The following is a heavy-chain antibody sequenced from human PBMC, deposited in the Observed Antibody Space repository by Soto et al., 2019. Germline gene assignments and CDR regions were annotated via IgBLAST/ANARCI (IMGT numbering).Heavy chain of an antibody. J-gene: IGHJ4*02. CDR3: ASPLIFGVVISYFGY. CDR2: IIPNFGTA. V-gene: IGHV1-69*01. Sequence: QVQLVQSGAEVKKPGSSVKVSCKASGGTFSSYAISWVRQAPGQGLEWMGGIIPNFGTANYAQKIQGRVTITADESTRTAYMELSSLRSEDTAVYYCASPLIFGVVISYFGYWGQGTLVIVSS. CDR1: GGTFSSYA. D-gene: IGHD3-3*01.